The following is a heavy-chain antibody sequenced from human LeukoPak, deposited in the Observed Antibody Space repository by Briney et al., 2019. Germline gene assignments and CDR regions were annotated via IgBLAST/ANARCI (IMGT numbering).Heavy chain of an antibody. D-gene: IGHD6-13*01. CDR1: GGSISSSSHY. V-gene: IGHV4-39*07. J-gene: IGHJ6*03. Sequence: SETLSLTCTVSGGSISSSSHYWGWIRQPPGKGLEWIGSIYYSGSTYYNPSLKSRVTISVDTSKNQFSLKLSSVTAADTAVYYCARTGYSSSWDIDYYYYMDVWGKGTTVTVSS. CDR3: ARTGYSSSWDIDYYYYMDV. CDR2: IYYSGST.